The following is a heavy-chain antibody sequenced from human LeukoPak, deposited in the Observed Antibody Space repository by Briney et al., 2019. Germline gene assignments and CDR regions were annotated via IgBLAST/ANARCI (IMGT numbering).Heavy chain of an antibody. D-gene: IGHD2-15*01. V-gene: IGHV4-4*07. CDR2: IYTSGST. CDR1: GGSISSYY. Sequence: SETLSLTCTVSGGSISSYYWSWIRQPAGKGLEWIGRIYTSGSTNYNPSLKSRLTILVDTSKNQFSLKLTSVTAADTAVYYCARHVAPDMDYFDYWGPGTLVTVSP. CDR3: ARHVAPDMDYFDY. J-gene: IGHJ4*02.